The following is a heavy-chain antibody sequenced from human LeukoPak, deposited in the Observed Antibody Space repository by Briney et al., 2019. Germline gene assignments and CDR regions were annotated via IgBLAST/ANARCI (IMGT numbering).Heavy chain of an antibody. CDR1: GFTFSNYW. J-gene: IGHJ4*02. CDR2: IKQDRSEK. V-gene: IGHV3-7*01. D-gene: IGHD5-24*01. Sequence: GGSLRLSCAASGFTFSNYWMSWVRQAPGKGLEWVANIKQDRSEKYYVDSVKGRFTISRDNAKNSLYLQMNSLRAEDTAVYYCAREGYSPRDGYNFNFDYWGQGTLVTVSS. CDR3: AREGYSPRDGYNFNFDY.